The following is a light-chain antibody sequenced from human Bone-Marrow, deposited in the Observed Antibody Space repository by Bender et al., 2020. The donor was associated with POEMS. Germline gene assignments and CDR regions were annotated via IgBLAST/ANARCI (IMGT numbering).Light chain of an antibody. CDR2: DDS. J-gene: IGLJ2*01. Sequence: SYVLTQPPSVSVAPGQTATITCGGNNIGSKSVHWYQQKPGQAPLLVVYDDSDRPSGIPERFSGSKSGNTASLTISGLQAEDEADYYCCSFAGSSVVFGGGTKLTVL. CDR1: NIGSKS. CDR3: CSFAGSSVV. V-gene: IGLV3-21*02.